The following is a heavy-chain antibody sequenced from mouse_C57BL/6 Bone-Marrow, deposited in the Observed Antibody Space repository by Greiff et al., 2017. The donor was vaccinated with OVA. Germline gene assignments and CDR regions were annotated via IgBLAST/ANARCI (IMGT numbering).Heavy chain of an antibody. CDR1: GFTFSSYA. J-gene: IGHJ1*03. V-gene: IGHV5-4*01. D-gene: IGHD4-1*01. CDR2: ISDGGSYT. Sequence: EVKLQESGGGLVKPGGSLKLSCAASGFTFSSYAMSWVRQTPEKRLEWVATISDGGSYTYYPDNVKGRFTISRDNAKNNLYLQMSHLKSEDTAMYYCARDRNWAYWYFDVWGTGTTVTVSS. CDR3: ARDRNWAYWYFDV.